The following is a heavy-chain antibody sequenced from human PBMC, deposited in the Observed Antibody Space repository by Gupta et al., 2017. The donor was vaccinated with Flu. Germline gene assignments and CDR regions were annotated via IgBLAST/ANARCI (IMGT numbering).Heavy chain of an antibody. D-gene: IGHD2-15*01. Sequence: EVQLVESGGGLVKPGGSLRLSCAASGFTFSNAWMSWVRQAPGKGLEWVGRIKSKTDGGTTDYAAPVKGRFTISRDDSKNTLYLQMNSLKTEDTAVYYCTTDRCSGGSCYSDYWGQGTLVTVSS. CDR2: IKSKTDGGTT. CDR1: GFTFSNAW. CDR3: TTDRCSGGSCYSDY. J-gene: IGHJ4*02. V-gene: IGHV3-15*01.